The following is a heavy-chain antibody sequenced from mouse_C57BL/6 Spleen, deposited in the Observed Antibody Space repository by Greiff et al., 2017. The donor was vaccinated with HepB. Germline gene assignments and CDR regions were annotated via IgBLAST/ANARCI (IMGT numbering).Heavy chain of an antibody. Sequence: VQLQQSGAELVKPGASVKLSCKASGYTFTSYWMQWVKQRPGQGLEWIGEIDPSDSYTNYNQKFKGKATLTVDTSSSTAYMQLSSLTSEDSAVYYCARRGVGYWGQGTTLTVSS. V-gene: IGHV1-50*01. CDR2: IDPSDSYT. J-gene: IGHJ2*01. CDR3: ARRGVGY. CDR1: GYTFTSYW.